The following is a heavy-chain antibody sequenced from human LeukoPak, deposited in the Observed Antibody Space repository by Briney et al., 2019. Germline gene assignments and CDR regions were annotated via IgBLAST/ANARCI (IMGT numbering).Heavy chain of an antibody. V-gene: IGHV1-69*04. CDR1: GGTFSSYA. D-gene: IGHD1-7*01. CDR2: IIPILGIV. J-gene: IGHJ5*02. CDR3: ARERVIDWNYGVIGGFAP. Sequence: SVTVSCKASGGTFSSYAISWVRQAPGQRLEWMGRIIPILGIVNYAQKFQGRVTITADKSTSTAYMELSSLRSEDTAVYYCARERVIDWNYGVIGGFAPWGQGTLVTVSS.